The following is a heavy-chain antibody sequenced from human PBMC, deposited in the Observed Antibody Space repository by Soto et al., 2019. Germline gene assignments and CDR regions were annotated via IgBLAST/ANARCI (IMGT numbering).Heavy chain of an antibody. J-gene: IGHJ4*02. CDR1: GFSFSNYH. D-gene: IGHD3-3*01. V-gene: IGHV3-48*02. Sequence: LRLSCVASGFSFSNYHMNWVRQAPGKGLEWISYITDSSDTVHYAESVRGRFTISRDNAESSLFLQMNSLRDEDTAVYFCARDFGHGYYLDSWGRGTLVTVSS. CDR2: ITDSSDTV. CDR3: ARDFGHGYYLDS.